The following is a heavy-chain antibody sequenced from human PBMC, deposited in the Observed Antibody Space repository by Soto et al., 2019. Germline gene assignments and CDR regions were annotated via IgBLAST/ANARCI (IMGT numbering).Heavy chain of an antibody. J-gene: IGHJ6*02. CDR3: VRQGIGNLPGLVDV. V-gene: IGHV4-59*08. D-gene: IGHD1-1*01. Sequence: QVQLQQSGPGLVKPSETLSLTCSVSSGPSSSHNWGWIRQPPGRGLEWIGYVYSTGGTSYNPSLKSRVTLSADTSTNHISLTLTSVTAADTAVYYCVRQGIGNLPGLVDVWGQGTKVRVSS. CDR1: SGPSSSHN. CDR2: VYSTGGT.